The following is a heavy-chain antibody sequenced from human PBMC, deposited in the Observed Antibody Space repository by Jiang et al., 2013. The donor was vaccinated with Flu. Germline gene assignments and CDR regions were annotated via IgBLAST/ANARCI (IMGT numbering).Heavy chain of an antibody. D-gene: IGHD6-19*01. CDR2: ISAYNGNT. J-gene: IGHJ5*02. CDR3: ARDRLLKVAHVAGTFIRFDP. V-gene: IGHV1-18*01. Sequence: GQGLEWMGWISAYNGNTNYAQKLQGRVTMTTDTSTSTAYMELRSLRSDDTAVYYCARDRLLKVAHVAGTFIRFDPWGQGTLVTVSS.